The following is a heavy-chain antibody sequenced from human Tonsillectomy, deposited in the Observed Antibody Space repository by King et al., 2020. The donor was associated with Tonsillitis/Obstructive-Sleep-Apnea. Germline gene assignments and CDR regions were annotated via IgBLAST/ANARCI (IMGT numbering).Heavy chain of an antibody. J-gene: IGHJ6*03. CDR2: ISSSSSYI. CDR1: GFTFSSYS. V-gene: IGHV3-21*01. Sequence: DVQLVESGGGLVEPGGSLRLSCAASGFTFSSYSMNWVRQAPGKGLEWVSSISSSSSYIYYADSVKGRFTISRDNAKNSLYLQMNSLRAEDTAVYYCARIRSGYSIISRYYYMDVWGKGTTVTVSS. CDR3: ARIRSGYSIISRYYYMDV. D-gene: IGHD3-3*01.